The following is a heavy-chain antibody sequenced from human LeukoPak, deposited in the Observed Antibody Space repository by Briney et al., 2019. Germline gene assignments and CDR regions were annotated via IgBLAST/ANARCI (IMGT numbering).Heavy chain of an antibody. CDR2: IYYSGST. V-gene: IGHV4-39*01. J-gene: IGHJ4*02. Sequence: SETLSLTCTVSGGSISSSSYYWGWIRQPPGKGLEWIGSIYYSGSTYYNPSPKSRVTISVDTSKNQFSLKLSSVTAADTAVYYCARKGTTYYDYIWGSYRDKYYFDYWGQGTLVTVSS. D-gene: IGHD3-16*02. CDR1: GGSISSSSYY. CDR3: ARKGTTYYDYIWGSYRDKYYFDY.